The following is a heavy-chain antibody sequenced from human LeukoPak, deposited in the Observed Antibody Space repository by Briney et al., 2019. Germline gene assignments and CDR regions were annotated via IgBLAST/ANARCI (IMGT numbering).Heavy chain of an antibody. D-gene: IGHD3-10*01. V-gene: IGHV3-23*01. J-gene: IGHJ4*02. CDR3: AKDQVLWFGELFSPLDY. Sequence: GGSLRLSCAASGFTFSSYAMSWVRQAPGKGLEWVSAISGSGGSTYYADSVKGRFTISRDNSKNTLYLQMNSLRAEDTAVYYCAKDQVLWFGELFSPLDYWGQGTLVTVSS. CDR1: GFTFSSYA. CDR2: ISGSGGST.